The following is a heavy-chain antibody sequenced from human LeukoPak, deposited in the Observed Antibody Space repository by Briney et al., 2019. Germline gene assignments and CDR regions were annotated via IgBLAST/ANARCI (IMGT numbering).Heavy chain of an antibody. Sequence: SETLSLTCTVSGGSISSSSYYWGWIRQPPGKGLEWIGSIYYSGSTYYNPSLKSRVTISVDTSKNQFSLKLSSVTAADTAVYYCARGTGLLWFGESSPGYWGQGTLVTVSS. J-gene: IGHJ4*02. D-gene: IGHD3-10*01. CDR1: GGSISSSSYY. CDR2: IYYSGST. CDR3: ARGTGLLWFGESSPGY. V-gene: IGHV4-39*07.